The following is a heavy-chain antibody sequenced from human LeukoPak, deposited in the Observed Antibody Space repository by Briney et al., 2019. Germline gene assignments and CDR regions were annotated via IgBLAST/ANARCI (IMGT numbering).Heavy chain of an antibody. CDR3: ARGGRWLPDYFDY. V-gene: IGHV4-34*01. J-gene: IGHJ4*02. CDR2: INHSGST. D-gene: IGHD5-24*01. Sequence: PSETLSLTCAVYGGSFSGYYWSWIRQPPGKGLEWIGEINHSGSTNYNPSLKSRVTISVDTSKNQFSLKLSSVTAADTAVYYCARGGRWLPDYFDYWGQGTLVTVSS. CDR1: GGSFSGYY.